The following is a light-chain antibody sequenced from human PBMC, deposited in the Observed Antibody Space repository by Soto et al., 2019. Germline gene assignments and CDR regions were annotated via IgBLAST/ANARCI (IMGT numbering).Light chain of an antibody. J-gene: IGKJ5*01. CDR3: MQALQIPPT. Sequence: DIVMTQSPLSLPVTPGEPASISCRSSQSLLHSNGYNYLDWYLQKPGQSPQFLIYLGFNRSSGVPDRFSGSGSGTDFTLKISRVEAEDVGVYYCMQALQIPPTFGQGTRLEIK. CDR2: LGF. V-gene: IGKV2-28*01. CDR1: QSLLHSNGYNY.